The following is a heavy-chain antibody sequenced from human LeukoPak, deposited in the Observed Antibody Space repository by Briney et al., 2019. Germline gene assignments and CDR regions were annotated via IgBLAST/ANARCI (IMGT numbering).Heavy chain of an antibody. CDR2: ISGSGGST. V-gene: IGHV3-23*01. CDR1: GFTFSSYA. J-gene: IGHJ3*01. D-gene: IGHD6-6*01. Sequence: GGSLRLSCAASGFTFSSYAMSWVRQAPGKGLEWVSAISGSGGSTYYADSVKGRFTISRDNAKNSLYLQINSLRAEDTAVYYCARSSYSSSSSVWGQGTMVTVSS. CDR3: ARSSYSSSSSV.